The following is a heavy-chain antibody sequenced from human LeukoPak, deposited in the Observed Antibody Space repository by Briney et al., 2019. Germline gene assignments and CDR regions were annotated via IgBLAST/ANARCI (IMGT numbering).Heavy chain of an antibody. CDR3: AKVSGGGSPVGYFQH. Sequence: GGSLRLSCAAPGFAFSSYAMSWVRQAPGKGLEWVSAISGSGGSTYYADSVKGRFTISRDNSKNTLYLQMNSLRAEDTAVYYCAKVSGGGSPVGYFQHWGQGTLVTVSS. J-gene: IGHJ1*01. D-gene: IGHD2-15*01. CDR1: GFAFSSYA. V-gene: IGHV3-23*01. CDR2: ISGSGGST.